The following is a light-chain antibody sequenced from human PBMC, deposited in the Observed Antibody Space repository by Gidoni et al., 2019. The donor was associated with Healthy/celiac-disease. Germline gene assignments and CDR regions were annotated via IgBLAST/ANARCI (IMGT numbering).Light chain of an antibody. Sequence: DIVMTQSPLSLPVTPGEPASISCRSSQSLLHSTGYNYLDWYLQKPGQSQQLLIYLGSNRASGVHDRRSGSGAGTDFTLKISRVEDEDVGVYYCRQALQTPHTFGGGTKVEIK. CDR3: RQALQTPHT. CDR2: LGS. J-gene: IGKJ4*01. CDR1: QSLLHSTGYNY. V-gene: IGKV2-28*01.